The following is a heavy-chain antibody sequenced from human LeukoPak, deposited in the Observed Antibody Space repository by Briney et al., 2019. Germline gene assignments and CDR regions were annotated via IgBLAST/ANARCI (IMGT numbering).Heavy chain of an antibody. CDR2: ISGSGGGT. V-gene: IGHV3-23*01. Sequence: GGSLRLSCAASGFTFSTYAMSWVRQAAGKGLEWVSLISGSGGGTYYADSVKGRFTISRDNSKNTLYLQMNSLRAEDTAVYYCAKDPPSDFWSGPAWFDPWGQGTLVTVSS. D-gene: IGHD3-3*01. CDR1: GFTFSTYA. CDR3: AKDPPSDFWSGPAWFDP. J-gene: IGHJ5*02.